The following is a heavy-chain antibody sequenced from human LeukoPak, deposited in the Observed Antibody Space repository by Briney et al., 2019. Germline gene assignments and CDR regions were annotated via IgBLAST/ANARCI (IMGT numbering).Heavy chain of an antibody. D-gene: IGHD3/OR15-3a*01. CDR3: AREMMFGMAGVFDY. CDR1: GTSISGADFY. J-gene: IGHJ4*02. Sequence: SETLSLTCSVSGTSISGADFYWSWIRQPAGKGLEWLGRVSTTGSTNYNPSLRSRLSISVDTSKTHFSLTLTSVTAADTAVYYCAREMMFGMAGVFDYWGQGTLAIVSS. V-gene: IGHV4-61*02. CDR2: VSTTGST.